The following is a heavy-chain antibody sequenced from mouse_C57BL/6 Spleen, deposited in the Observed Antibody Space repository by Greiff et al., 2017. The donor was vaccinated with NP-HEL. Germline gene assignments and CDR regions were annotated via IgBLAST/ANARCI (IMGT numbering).Heavy chain of an antibody. D-gene: IGHD2-4*01. Sequence: QVHVKQPGTELVKPGASVKLSCKASGYTFTSYWMHWVKQRPGQGLEWIGNINPSNGGTNYNEKFKSKATLTVDKSSSTAYMQLSSLTSEDSAVYYCARSYDYFYYFDYWGQGTTLTVSS. V-gene: IGHV1-53*01. CDR1: GYTFTSYW. CDR2: INPSNGGT. CDR3: ARSYDYFYYFDY. J-gene: IGHJ2*01.